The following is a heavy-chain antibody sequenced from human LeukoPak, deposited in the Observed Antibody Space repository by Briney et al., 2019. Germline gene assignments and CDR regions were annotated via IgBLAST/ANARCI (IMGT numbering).Heavy chain of an antibody. V-gene: IGHV1-18*01. CDR3: ARDKAVTTEVTQYFQH. Sequence: GASVKVSCKASGYPFTTYGISWVRQAPGQGLEWMGWISTYNGDTNYAQKFQGRVTMTTDTSTSTAYIELRSLTSDDTAAYYCARDKAVTTEVTQYFQHWGQGTLVTVSS. CDR1: GYPFTTYG. J-gene: IGHJ1*01. D-gene: IGHD4-11*01. CDR2: ISTYNGDT.